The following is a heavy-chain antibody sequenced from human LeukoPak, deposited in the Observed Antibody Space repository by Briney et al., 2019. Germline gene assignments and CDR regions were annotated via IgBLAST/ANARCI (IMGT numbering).Heavy chain of an antibody. CDR3: ARLWKYSGYDEHWFDP. D-gene: IGHD5-12*01. J-gene: IGHJ5*02. CDR2: ISAYNGNT. CDR1: GYTFSRYG. V-gene: IGHV1-18*01. Sequence: ASVKVSCKASGYTFSRYGISWVRQAPGQGLEWMGWISAYNGNTDYAQKPQGRVTMTTDTSTSTAYMELRSLRSDDTAVYYCARLWKYSGYDEHWFDPWGQGTLVTVSS.